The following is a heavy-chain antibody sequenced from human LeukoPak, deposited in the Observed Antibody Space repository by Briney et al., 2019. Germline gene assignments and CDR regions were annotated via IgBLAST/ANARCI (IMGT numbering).Heavy chain of an antibody. Sequence: PSETLSLTCTVSGGSISSGGYYRSWIRPHPGKGLEWIGYIYYSGSTYYNPSLKSRVTISVDTSKNQFSLKLSSVTAADTAVYYCAREGPHYCSGGSCPGAFDIWGQGTMVTVSS. CDR2: IYYSGST. J-gene: IGHJ3*02. CDR1: GGSISSGGYY. CDR3: AREGPHYCSGGSCPGAFDI. D-gene: IGHD2-15*01. V-gene: IGHV4-31*03.